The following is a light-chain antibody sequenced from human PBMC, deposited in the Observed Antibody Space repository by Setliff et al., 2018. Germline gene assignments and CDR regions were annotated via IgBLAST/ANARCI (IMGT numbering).Light chain of an antibody. J-gene: IGLJ2*01. V-gene: IGLV1-44*01. Sequence: QSVLTQPPSASGTPGQRVIISCSGTSSNIGSNAVNWYQQFPGTAPKLLIQTNYQRHFGVPARFSGSKSGAPASLAISGLRSGDEADYYFSVWDDNLNGPVFGGGTKVTVL. CDR3: SVWDDNLNGPV. CDR1: SSNIGSNA. CDR2: TNY.